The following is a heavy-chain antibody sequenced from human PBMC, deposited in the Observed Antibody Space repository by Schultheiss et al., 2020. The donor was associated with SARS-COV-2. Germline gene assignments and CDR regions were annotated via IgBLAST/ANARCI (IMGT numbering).Heavy chain of an antibody. CDR1: GFTFDDYG. J-gene: IGHJ4*02. Sequence: GGSLRLSCEASGFTFDDYGMPWVRQAPGKGLEGVSGMSWDSRTIGYADSVKGRSTITRDNPKNTLYLQINSLRPEDTAVYYCAKDLYDILTGWTAEDYWGQGTLVTVSS. V-gene: IGHV3-9*01. D-gene: IGHD3-9*01. CDR2: MSWDSRTI. CDR3: AKDLYDILTGWTAEDY.